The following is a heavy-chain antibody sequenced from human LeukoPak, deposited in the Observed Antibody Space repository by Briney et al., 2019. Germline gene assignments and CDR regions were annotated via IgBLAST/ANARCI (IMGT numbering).Heavy chain of an antibody. V-gene: IGHV4-59*08. CDR3: ARRIGAADAFDY. CDR1: GGSISNYY. CDR2: IYYSGST. Sequence: PSETLSLTCTVSGGSISNYYWSWIRQPPGKGLEWIAYIYYSGSTNYNSSLKSRVTISVDTSKNQFSLRLSSVTAADTAVHYCARRIGAADAFDYWGQGTLVTVSS. J-gene: IGHJ4*02. D-gene: IGHD6-13*01.